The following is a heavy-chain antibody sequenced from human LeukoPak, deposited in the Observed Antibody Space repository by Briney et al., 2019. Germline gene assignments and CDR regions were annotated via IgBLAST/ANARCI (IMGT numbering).Heavy chain of an antibody. CDR1: GFTFSSYS. CDR3: ASPLSYYDSSGYYYGDY. CDR2: ISSSSSYI. J-gene: IGHJ4*02. D-gene: IGHD3-22*01. V-gene: IGHV3-21*01. Sequence: PGGSLRLSCAAAGFTFSSYSMNWVRQAPGKGLEWVSYISSSSSYIYYADSVKGRFTISRDNAKNSLYLQMNSLRAEDTAVYYCASPLSYYDSSGYYYGDYWGQGTLVTVSS.